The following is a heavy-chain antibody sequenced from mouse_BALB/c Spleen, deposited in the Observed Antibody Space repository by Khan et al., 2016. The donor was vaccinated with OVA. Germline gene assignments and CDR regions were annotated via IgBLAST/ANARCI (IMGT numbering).Heavy chain of an antibody. J-gene: IGHJ3*01. CDR1: GYTFSNYY. CDR2: INPSNAGT. CDR3: SRSGYGTFAY. V-gene: IGHV1-53*01. D-gene: IGHD2-1*01. Sequence: QVQLQQSGAELVKPGASVRLSCKASGYTFSNYYLYWVKQRPGHGLEWIGNINPSNAGTNLHEKLKNKFTLTVDKSSSTAYMQLSSLTSEDSAVYYCSRSGYGTFAYWGQGTLVTVSA.